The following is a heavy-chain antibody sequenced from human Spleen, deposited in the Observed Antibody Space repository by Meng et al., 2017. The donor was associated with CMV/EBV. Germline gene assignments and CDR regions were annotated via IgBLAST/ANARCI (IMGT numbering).Heavy chain of an antibody. D-gene: IGHD4-17*01. CDR3: ARAAGDLDY. CDR1: GYTFTTYD. V-gene: IGHV1-8*01. CDR2: MNLRGGHT. J-gene: IGHJ4*02. Sequence: KVACKAAGYTFTTYDGNWVRRATGQGLEWIGWMNLRGGHTGCAQRFQGRVTMTRATFISTAYMGLTSLTSEDTAMYYCARAAGDLDYWGQGTLVTVSS.